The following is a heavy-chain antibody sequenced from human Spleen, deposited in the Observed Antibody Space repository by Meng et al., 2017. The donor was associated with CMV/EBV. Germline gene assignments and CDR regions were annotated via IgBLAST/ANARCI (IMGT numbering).Heavy chain of an antibody. CDR1: GYSFTDDY. V-gene: IGHV1-2*02. D-gene: IGHD2-2*01. J-gene: IGHJ4*02. CDR3: ARIKGRGYCGSSSCK. Sequence: SGYSFTDDYIRWVRQAPGQGLEWMGWINPSSGGTNYAQKFQGRVTMTRDTSISTAYMELSRLRSDDTAVYYCARIKGRGYCGSSSCKWGQGALVTVSS. CDR2: INPSSGGT.